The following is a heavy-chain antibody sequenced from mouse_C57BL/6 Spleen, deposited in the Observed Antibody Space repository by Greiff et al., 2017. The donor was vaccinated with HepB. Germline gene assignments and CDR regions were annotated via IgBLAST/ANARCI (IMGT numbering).Heavy chain of an antibody. J-gene: IGHJ2*01. D-gene: IGHD2-4*01. CDR3: ARRVYDFTDY. CDR1: GFTFSDYG. Sequence: EVQRVESGGGLVKPGGSLKLSCAASGFTFSDYGMHWVRQAPEKGLEWVAYISSGSSTIYYSDTGKGRFTISRDNAKTTLVLQRTSLRSEDTAMYYCARRVYDFTDYWGQVTTLTVSS. V-gene: IGHV5-17*01. CDR2: ISSGSSTI.